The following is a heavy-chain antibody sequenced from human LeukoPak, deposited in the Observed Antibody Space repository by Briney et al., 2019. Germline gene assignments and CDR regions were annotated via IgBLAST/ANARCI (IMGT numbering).Heavy chain of an antibody. J-gene: IGHJ4*02. CDR3: AREPYYYDSRGYWD. V-gene: IGHV4-38-2*02. CDR2: IDHSGST. D-gene: IGHD3-22*01. Sequence: SETLSLTCTVSGYSISSDYYWGWIRPSPGKGLEWIGSIDHSGSTYDNPSFKSRVSISVDTSKNQFSLKLSSVTAADTAIYYCAREPYYYDSRGYWDWGQGTLVTVSS. CDR1: GYSISSDYY.